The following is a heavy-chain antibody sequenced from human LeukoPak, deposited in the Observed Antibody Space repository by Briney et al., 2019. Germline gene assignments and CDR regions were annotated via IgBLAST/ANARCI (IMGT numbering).Heavy chain of an antibody. J-gene: IGHJ4*02. CDR2: ISSSSSYI. D-gene: IGHD6-19*01. CDR1: GFTFSSYS. V-gene: IGHV3-21*01. CDR3: ARRAVAGTRGSDY. Sequence: GGSLRLSCAASGFTFSSYSMNWVRQAPGKGLEWVSSISSSSSYIYYADSVKGRFTISRDNARKSLYLQMNSLRAEDAAVYYCARRAVAGTRGSDYWGQGTLVTVSS.